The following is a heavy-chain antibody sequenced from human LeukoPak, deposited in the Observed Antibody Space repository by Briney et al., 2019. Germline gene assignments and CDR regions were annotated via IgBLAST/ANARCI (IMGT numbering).Heavy chain of an antibody. V-gene: IGHV3-9*01. CDR3: AKDSSSGGHYFDY. CDR1: VFTFDDYA. CDR2: ISWNSGSI. J-gene: IGHJ4*02. D-gene: IGHD6-6*01. Sequence: GRSLRLSCAASVFTFDDYAMHCARQAPGGGLEWVSGISWNSGSIAYAVSVRGRFTIYRDNVKNSLFLELNSLRPEDTALYYCAKDSSSGGHYFDYWGQGTLLTVSS.